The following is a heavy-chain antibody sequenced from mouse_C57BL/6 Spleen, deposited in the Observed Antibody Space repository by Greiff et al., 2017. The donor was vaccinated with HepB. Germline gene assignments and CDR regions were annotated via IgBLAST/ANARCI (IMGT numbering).Heavy chain of an antibody. D-gene: IGHD2-2*01. CDR2: INYDGSST. CDR1: GFTFSDYY. J-gene: IGHJ2*01. V-gene: IGHV5-16*01. CDR3: ARAYGYDGFFDY. Sequence: EVKVVESEGGLVQPGSSMKLSCTASGFTFSDYYMAWVRQVPEKGLEWVANINYDGSSTYYLDSLKSRFIISRDNAKNILYLQMSSLKSEDTATYYCARAYGYDGFFDYWGQGTTLTVSS.